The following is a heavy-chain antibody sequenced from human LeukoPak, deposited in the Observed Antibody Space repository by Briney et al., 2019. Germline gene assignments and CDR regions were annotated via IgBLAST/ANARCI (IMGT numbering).Heavy chain of an antibody. CDR3: ARNLGLRLGELSEIDY. V-gene: IGHV1-2*02. J-gene: IGHJ4*02. CDR1: GYTFTGYY. CDR2: INPNSGGT. Sequence: VASAKVSCKASGYTFTGYYMHWVRQAPGQGLEWMGWINPNSGGTNYAQKFQGRVTMTRDTSISTAYMELSRLRSDDTAVYYCARNLGLRLGELSEIDYWGQGTLVTVSS. D-gene: IGHD3-16*02.